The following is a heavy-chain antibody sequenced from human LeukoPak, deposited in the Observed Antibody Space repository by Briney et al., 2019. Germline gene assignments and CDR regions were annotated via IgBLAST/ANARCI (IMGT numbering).Heavy chain of an antibody. CDR3: AKDMATYYDFWSGLGDYYYGMDV. CDR2: ITGSGGNT. Sequence: GGSLRLSCAASGFIFSSYSMSWVRQAPGKGLERVSVITGSGGNTYYADSVKGRFTISRDNSKNTLYLQMNSLRAEDTAVYYCAKDMATYYDFWSGLGDYYYGMDVWGQGTTVTVSS. CDR1: GFIFSSYS. D-gene: IGHD3-3*01. V-gene: IGHV3-23*01. J-gene: IGHJ6*02.